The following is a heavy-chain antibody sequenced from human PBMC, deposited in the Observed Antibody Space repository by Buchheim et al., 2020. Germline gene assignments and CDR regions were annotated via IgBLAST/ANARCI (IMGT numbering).Heavy chain of an antibody. V-gene: IGHV4-34*01. CDR2: INHSGST. Sequence: QVQLQQWGAGLLKPSETLSLTCAVYGGSFSGYYWSWIRQPPGKGLEWIGEINHSGSTNYNPSLKSRVTISVDTSKNQFSLKLSSVTAADTAVYYCARGPPTYYGDYADGMDVWGQGTT. CDR3: ARGPPTYYGDYADGMDV. D-gene: IGHD4-17*01. J-gene: IGHJ6*02. CDR1: GGSFSGYY.